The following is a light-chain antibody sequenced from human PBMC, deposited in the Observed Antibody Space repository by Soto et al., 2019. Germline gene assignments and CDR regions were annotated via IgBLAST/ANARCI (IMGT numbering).Light chain of an antibody. CDR3: QSYDSSLSGWKV. Sequence: QSVLTKPPSVCGAPGQRVTISCTGSSSNIGAGYDVHWYQQLPGTAPKLLIYGNSNRPSGVPDRFSGSKSGTSASLAITGLQAEDEADYYCQSYDSSLSGWKVFGGGTKLTVL. V-gene: IGLV1-40*01. J-gene: IGLJ2*01. CDR1: SSNIGAGYD. CDR2: GNS.